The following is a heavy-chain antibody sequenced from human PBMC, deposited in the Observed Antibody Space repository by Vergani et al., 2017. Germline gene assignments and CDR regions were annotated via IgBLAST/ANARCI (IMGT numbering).Heavy chain of an antibody. Sequence: QVQLVESGGGVVQRGGSLILSCATFGFTFSNYDMQWIRQGPGKGLEFVAFIQFDGSNQYYADSVKGRFTLSRDFSKNTLYLQMNSLRTDDTATYYCAKHFRGWGIDYWGQGTQVIVSS. J-gene: IGHJ4*02. V-gene: IGHV3-30*02. CDR1: GFTFSNYD. CDR3: AKHFRGWGIDY. CDR2: IQFDGSNQ. D-gene: IGHD3-16*01.